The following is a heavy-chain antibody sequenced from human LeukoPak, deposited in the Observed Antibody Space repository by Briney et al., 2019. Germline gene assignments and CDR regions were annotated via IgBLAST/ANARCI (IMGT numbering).Heavy chain of an antibody. D-gene: IGHD3-16*02. Sequence: ASVKVSFKASGYTLTAYYIHWMRQAPGQGLEWMGWFNPNSGGKNYAQKFQGRGTMTRDTSSNTAYMDLSGLSSDDTAVYYCARAAAFAGVIHFDFWGQGTLVTVSS. J-gene: IGHJ4*02. CDR1: GYTLTAYY. V-gene: IGHV1-2*02. CDR2: FNPNSGGK. CDR3: ARAAAFAGVIHFDF.